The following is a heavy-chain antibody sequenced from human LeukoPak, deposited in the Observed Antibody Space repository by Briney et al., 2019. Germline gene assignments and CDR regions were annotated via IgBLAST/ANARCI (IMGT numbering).Heavy chain of an antibody. V-gene: IGHV3-9*01. Sequence: GGSLRLSCAVSGFSFDDYAMHWVRQLPGKGLEWVSSIGWNSDSIGYADSVKGRFTISRDNAKNSLYLQTNSLRAEDTALYYCATNGGGDSGYGNFDYWGQGTLVTVSS. CDR2: IGWNSDSI. J-gene: IGHJ4*02. D-gene: IGHD5-12*01. CDR1: GFSFDDYA. CDR3: ATNGGGDSGYGNFDY.